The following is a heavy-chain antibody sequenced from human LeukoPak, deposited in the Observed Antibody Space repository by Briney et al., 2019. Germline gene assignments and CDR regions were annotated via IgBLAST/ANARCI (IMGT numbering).Heavy chain of an antibody. Sequence: GASLQISCKGSGSIFTSYWIGWVRPLPGKGLEWMGIIYPGDSDTRYSPSFQGQVTISADKSISTAYLQWSSLKASDTAMYYCARLIGMDYFDYWGQGTLVTVSS. CDR1: GSIFTSYW. CDR3: ARLIGMDYFDY. V-gene: IGHV5-51*01. J-gene: IGHJ4*02. D-gene: IGHD3-22*01. CDR2: IYPGDSDT.